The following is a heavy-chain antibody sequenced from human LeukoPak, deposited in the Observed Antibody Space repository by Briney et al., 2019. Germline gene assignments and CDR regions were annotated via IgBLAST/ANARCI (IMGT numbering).Heavy chain of an antibody. Sequence: SETLSLTCAVYGGSFSGYYWSWIRQPPGKGLEWIGEINHSGSTNYNPSLKSRVTISVDTSKNQFSLKLSSVTAADTAVYYCARGQLLGGDFTEFDYWGQGTLVTVSS. CDR1: GGSFSGYY. CDR3: ARGQLLGGDFTEFDY. J-gene: IGHJ4*02. D-gene: IGHD3-10*01. CDR2: INHSGST. V-gene: IGHV4-34*01.